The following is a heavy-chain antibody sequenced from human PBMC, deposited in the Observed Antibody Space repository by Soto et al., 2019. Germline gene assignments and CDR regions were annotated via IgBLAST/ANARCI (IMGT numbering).Heavy chain of an antibody. D-gene: IGHD6-19*01. Sequence: QVQLVQSGAEVKKPGASVKVSCKASGYTFTNYGITWVRQAPGQGLEWMGWISTYNGNTNYAQKFQGRVTMTTDTFTSTAYMELRSLRSDDTAVYYCARSVQQWLEWLDPWGQGTLVTVSS. V-gene: IGHV1-18*01. J-gene: IGHJ5*02. CDR1: GYTFTNYG. CDR3: ARSVQQWLEWLDP. CDR2: ISTYNGNT.